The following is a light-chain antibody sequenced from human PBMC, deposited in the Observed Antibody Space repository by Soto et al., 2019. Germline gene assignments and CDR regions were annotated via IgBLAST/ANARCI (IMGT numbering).Light chain of an antibody. V-gene: IGKV3-11*01. Sequence: IVLTQSPATLSFSPGERATLSCRASQNIAIYLAWYQQKSGQSPRLLIYDTFNRAPGIPDRFSGSGSGTDFTLTLSSLEPEDFAVYYCQQRADWPWTFGQGTTVEIK. CDR1: QNIAIY. CDR3: QQRADWPWT. J-gene: IGKJ1*01. CDR2: DTF.